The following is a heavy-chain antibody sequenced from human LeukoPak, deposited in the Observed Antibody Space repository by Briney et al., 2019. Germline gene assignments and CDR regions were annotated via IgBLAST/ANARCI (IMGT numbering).Heavy chain of an antibody. Sequence: GGSLRLSCAASGFTFDDYGMSWVRQAPGKGLEWVSGINWNGGSTGYADSVKGRFTISRDNAENSLYLQMNSLRAEDTALYHCARDRSIVGATVYFDYWGQGTLVTVSS. V-gene: IGHV3-20*01. CDR3: ARDRSIVGATVYFDY. J-gene: IGHJ4*02. CDR1: GFTFDDYG. CDR2: INWNGGST. D-gene: IGHD1-26*01.